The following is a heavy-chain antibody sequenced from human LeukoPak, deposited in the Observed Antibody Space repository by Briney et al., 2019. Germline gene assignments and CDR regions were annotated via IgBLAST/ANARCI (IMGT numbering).Heavy chain of an antibody. V-gene: IGHV1-18*01. CDR2: ISAYNGNT. Sequence: ASVKVSCKASGYTFTSYGISWVRQAPGQGLEWMGWISAYNGNTNYVQNLQGRVTMTTDTSTRTAYMELRSLRSDDTAVYYCAKGRYYDSSGSSGGDAFDIWGQGTMVTVSS. D-gene: IGHD3-22*01. CDR3: AKGRYYDSSGSSGGDAFDI. J-gene: IGHJ3*02. CDR1: GYTFTSYG.